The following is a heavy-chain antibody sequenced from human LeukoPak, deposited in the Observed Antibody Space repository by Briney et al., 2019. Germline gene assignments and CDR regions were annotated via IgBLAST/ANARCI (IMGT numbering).Heavy chain of an antibody. CDR2: LYRDGSA. V-gene: IGHV3-53*01. Sequence: PGGSLRLSCAASGFIVNNNYMSWVRQAPGKGLEWVSILYRDGSAYYADSVKGRFTISRDNSKNTLNLQMNSLRVEDTAVYYCASQLTRRYYFDYWGQGTLVIVSS. CDR1: GFIVNNNY. CDR3: ASQLTRRYYFDY. D-gene: IGHD4/OR15-4a*01. J-gene: IGHJ4*02.